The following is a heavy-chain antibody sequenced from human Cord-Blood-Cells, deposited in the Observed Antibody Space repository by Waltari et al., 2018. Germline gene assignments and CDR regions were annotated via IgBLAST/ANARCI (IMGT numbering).Heavy chain of an antibody. CDR3: ASEYSSSSNWFDP. Sequence: QLQLQESGPGLVKPSETLSLTCTVSGGSISSSSYYWGWLRQPPGKGLEWIGSIYYSGSTYDNPSLKSRVTISVDTSKNQFSLKLSSVTAADTAVYYCASEYSSSSNWFDPWGQGTLVTISS. V-gene: IGHV4-39*01. CDR2: IYYSGST. CDR1: GGSISSSSYY. D-gene: IGHD6-6*01. J-gene: IGHJ5*02.